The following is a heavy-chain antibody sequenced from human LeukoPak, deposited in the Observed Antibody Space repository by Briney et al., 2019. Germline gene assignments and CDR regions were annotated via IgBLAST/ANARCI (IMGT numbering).Heavy chain of an antibody. CDR3: ARPCGGNSYFFDY. Sequence: GGSLRLSCAASGFIFHEYSMHWVRQVPGKGLEWVSLISWDGDRTFYADFVQGRFTISRDNSKNTVDLQMDSLTTEDAALYFCARPCGGNSYFFDYWGLGTLVTVSS. J-gene: IGHJ4*02. V-gene: IGHV3-43*01. CDR1: GFIFHEYS. D-gene: IGHD4-23*01. CDR2: ISWDGDRT.